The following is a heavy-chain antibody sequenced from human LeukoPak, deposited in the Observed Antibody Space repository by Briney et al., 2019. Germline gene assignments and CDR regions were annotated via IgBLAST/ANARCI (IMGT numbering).Heavy chain of an antibody. D-gene: IGHD6-19*01. J-gene: IGHJ4*02. CDR1: GFTFTSSA. V-gene: IGHV1-58*02. CDR2: IVVGSGNT. Sequence: GATVKVSCKASGFTFTSSAMQWVRQARGQRLEWIGWIVVGSGNTNYAQKFQERVTITRDMSTSTAYMELSSLRSEDTAVYYCAATVADPKSGFDYWGQGTLVTVSS. CDR3: AATVADPKSGFDY.